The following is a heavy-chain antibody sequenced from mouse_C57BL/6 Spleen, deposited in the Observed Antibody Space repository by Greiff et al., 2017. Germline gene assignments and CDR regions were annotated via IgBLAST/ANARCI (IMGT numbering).Heavy chain of an antibody. Sequence: QVQLQQPGAELVRPGSSVKLSCKASGYTFTSYWMHWVKQRPIQGLEWIGNIDPSDSETHYNQKFKDKATLTVDKSSSTAYMQLSSLTSEDSAVYYCARETVVATNYYAMDYWGQGTSVTVSS. CDR2: IDPSDSET. CDR3: ARETVVATNYYAMDY. CDR1: GYTFTSYW. J-gene: IGHJ4*01. V-gene: IGHV1-52*01. D-gene: IGHD1-1*01.